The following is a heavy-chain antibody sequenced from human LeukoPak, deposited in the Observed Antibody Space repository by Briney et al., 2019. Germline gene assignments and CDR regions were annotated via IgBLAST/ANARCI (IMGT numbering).Heavy chain of an antibody. V-gene: IGHV4-59*01. D-gene: IGHD4-17*01. CDR1: GGSISSDY. Sequence: SQTLSLTCSVSGGSISSDYWTSVRQPPGKGLEWIGYIYYSGSTNYNPSLKSRVTISLDTSKNQFSLKLSSVTAADTAVYYCARESPYGGAFDIWSQGTVVTVSS. CDR2: IYYSGST. J-gene: IGHJ3*02. CDR3: ARESPYGGAFDI.